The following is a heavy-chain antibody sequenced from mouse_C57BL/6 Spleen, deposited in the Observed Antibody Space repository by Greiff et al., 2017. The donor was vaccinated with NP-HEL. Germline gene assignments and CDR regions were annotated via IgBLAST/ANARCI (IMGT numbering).Heavy chain of an antibody. Sequence: EVMLVESGGDLVKPGGSLKLSCAASGFTFSSYGMSWVRQTPDKRLEWVATISSGGSYTYYPDSVKGRFTISRDNAKNTLYLQMSSLKSEDTAMYYCARGGSSYGFAYWGQGTLVTVSA. J-gene: IGHJ3*01. D-gene: IGHD1-1*01. CDR2: ISSGGSYT. CDR3: ARGGSSYGFAY. V-gene: IGHV5-6*01. CDR1: GFTFSSYG.